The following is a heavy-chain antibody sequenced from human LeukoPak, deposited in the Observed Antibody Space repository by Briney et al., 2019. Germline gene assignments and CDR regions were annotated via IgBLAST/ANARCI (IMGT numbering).Heavy chain of an antibody. V-gene: IGHV1-8*01. CDR1: GYTFTSHD. CDR2: MNPNSGNT. CDR3: ARSYCSGGSCYRGESWFDP. J-gene: IGHJ5*02. Sequence: GASVKVSRKASGYTFTSHDINWVRQATGQGLEWMGWMNPNSGNTGYAQKFQGRVTMTRNTSISTAYMELSSLRSEDTAVYYCARSYCSGGSCYRGESWFDPWGQGTLVTVSS. D-gene: IGHD2-15*01.